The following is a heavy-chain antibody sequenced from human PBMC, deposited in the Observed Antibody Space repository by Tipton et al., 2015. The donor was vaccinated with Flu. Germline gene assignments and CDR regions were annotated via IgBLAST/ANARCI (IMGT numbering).Heavy chain of an antibody. V-gene: IGHV3-53*01. J-gene: IGHJ3*02. Sequence: SLRLSCAASGFTVSSNYMSWVRQAPGKGLEWVSVIYSGGSTYYADSVKGRFTISRDNSKNTLYLQMNGLRAEDTAVYYCARTTYDSDAFDIWGQGTMVTVSS. CDR3: ARTTYDSDAFDI. CDR1: GFTVSSNY. D-gene: IGHD3-22*01. CDR2: IYSGGST.